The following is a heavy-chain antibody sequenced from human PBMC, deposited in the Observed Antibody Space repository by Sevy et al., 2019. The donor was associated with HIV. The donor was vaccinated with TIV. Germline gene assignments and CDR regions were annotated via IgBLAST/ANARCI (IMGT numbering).Heavy chain of an antibody. D-gene: IGHD3-22*01. J-gene: IGHJ5*02. CDR1: AFTFTTYV. CDR2: ISSDGSNE. CDR3: GRDPGYFDSSGFYGYIDL. V-gene: IGHV3-30*04. Sequence: GGSLRLSCAASAFTFTTYVMHWVRQAPGKGLEWMAVISSDGSNEYYADSVKGRFTISRDNSKNTLYLEMNSLRAEDTTVYFCGRDPGYFDSSGFYGYIDLWGQGTLVTVSS.